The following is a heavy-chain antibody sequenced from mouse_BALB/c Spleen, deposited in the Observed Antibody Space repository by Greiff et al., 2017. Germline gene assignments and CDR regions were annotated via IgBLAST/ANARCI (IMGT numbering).Heavy chain of an antibody. CDR1: GFNIKDYY. D-gene: IGHD2-4*01. Sequence: EVQLQQSGAELVRPGALVKLSCKASGFNIKDYYMHWVKQRPEQGLEWIGWIDPENGNTIYDPKFQGKASITADTSSNTAYLQLSSLTSEDTAVYYCATITTSAWFAYWGQGTLVTVSA. V-gene: IGHV14-1*02. J-gene: IGHJ3*01. CDR3: ATITTSAWFAY. CDR2: IDPENGNT.